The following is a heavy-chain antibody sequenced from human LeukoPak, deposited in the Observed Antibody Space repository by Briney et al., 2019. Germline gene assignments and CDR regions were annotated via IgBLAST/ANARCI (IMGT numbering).Heavy chain of an antibody. D-gene: IGHD1-26*01. CDR1: GGSITTTNY. CDR3: YGESGPYSPFGH. J-gene: IGHJ4*02. CDR2: ISLSGYT. Sequence: SGTLSLTCGVSGGSITTTNYWSWVRQSPGRGLEWIGEISLSGYTGFNPSLRGRVTMSLDESKNHLSLTLTSVTAADAAIYYCYGESGPYSPFGHWGQGILVTVTT. V-gene: IGHV4-4*02.